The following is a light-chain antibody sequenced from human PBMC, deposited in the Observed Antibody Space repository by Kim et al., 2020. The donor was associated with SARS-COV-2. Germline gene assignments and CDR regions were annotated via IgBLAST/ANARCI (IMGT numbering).Light chain of an antibody. CDR1: TGAVTSGHY. Sequence: QAVVTQEPSLTVSPGGTVTLTCGSTTGAVTSGHYRYWLQQKPGPAPRTLIYDTSNEHSWTPARFSGSLLGGKAALTISGAQPEDEAEYYCLLSYIGAVVFGGGTQLTVL. CDR2: DTS. J-gene: IGLJ2*01. CDR3: LLSYIGAVV. V-gene: IGLV7-46*01.